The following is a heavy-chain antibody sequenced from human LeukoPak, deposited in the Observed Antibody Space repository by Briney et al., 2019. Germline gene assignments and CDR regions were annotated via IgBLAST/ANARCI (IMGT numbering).Heavy chain of an antibody. Sequence: GGTLRLSCAASGFTFSSYWMSWVRQAPGKGLEWVANIKQDGSEKYYVDSVKGRFTISRDNAKNSLYLQMNSLRAEDTAVYYCAKGFGYSSSWYEGSIYFDYWGQGTLVTVSS. CDR2: IKQDGSEK. CDR3: AKGFGYSSSWYEGSIYFDY. V-gene: IGHV3-7*01. D-gene: IGHD6-13*01. CDR1: GFTFSSYW. J-gene: IGHJ4*02.